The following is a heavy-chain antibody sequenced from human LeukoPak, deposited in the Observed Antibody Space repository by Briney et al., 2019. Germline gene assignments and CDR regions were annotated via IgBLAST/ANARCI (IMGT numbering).Heavy chain of an antibody. CDR2: INYDGSAK. V-gene: IGHV3-7*01. Sequence: PGGSLRLSCAASGFTFNDYWMQWVRQAPGKGLEWVANINYDGSAKYYVASVKGRFTISRDSAKRSLYLQMNSLRVDDTAVYFCTRGDPYFCGQGTLVTVSS. CDR3: TRGDPYF. D-gene: IGHD2-21*01. CDR1: GFTFNDYW. J-gene: IGHJ4*02.